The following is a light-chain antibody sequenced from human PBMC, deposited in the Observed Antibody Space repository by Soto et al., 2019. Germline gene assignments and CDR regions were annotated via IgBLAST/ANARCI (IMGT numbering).Light chain of an antibody. Sequence: DIVMTQSPDSLAVSLAERATINCKSSQGVLNSSNNKNTLTWYQQKPGQPPKLLIYWASTRESGVPDRFSGSGSGTDFTLTISSLQAEDVAIYYCQQYYSTPYTFGQGTKLEIK. CDR2: WAS. CDR1: QGVLNSSNNKNT. CDR3: QQYYSTPYT. V-gene: IGKV4-1*01. J-gene: IGKJ2*01.